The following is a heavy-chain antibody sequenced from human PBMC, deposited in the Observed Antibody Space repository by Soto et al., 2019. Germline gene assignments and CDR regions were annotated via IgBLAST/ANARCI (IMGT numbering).Heavy chain of an antibody. CDR1: GYSFTSYW. D-gene: IGHD3-22*01. Sequence: GESLKISCKGSGYSFTSYWIGWVRQMPGKGLEWMGIIYPGDSDTRYSPSFQGQVTISADKSISTAYLQWSSLKASDTAMYYCAIKTYYYDSSGYYYRDYWGQGTLVTVSS. V-gene: IGHV5-51*01. CDR3: AIKTYYYDSSGYYYRDY. J-gene: IGHJ4*02. CDR2: IYPGDSDT.